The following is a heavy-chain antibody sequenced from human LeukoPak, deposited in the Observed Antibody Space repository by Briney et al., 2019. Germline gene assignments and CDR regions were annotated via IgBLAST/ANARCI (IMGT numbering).Heavy chain of an antibody. Sequence: ASVKVSCKASGYTFTSYGISWVRQAPGQGLEWMGWISAYNGNTNYAQKLQGRGTMTTDTSTSTAYMELRSLRSDDTAVYYCARADFSIAASSWCDYWGQGTLVTVSS. V-gene: IGHV1-18*01. J-gene: IGHJ4*02. CDR1: GYTFTSYG. CDR3: ARADFSIAASSWCDY. D-gene: IGHD6-13*01. CDR2: ISAYNGNT.